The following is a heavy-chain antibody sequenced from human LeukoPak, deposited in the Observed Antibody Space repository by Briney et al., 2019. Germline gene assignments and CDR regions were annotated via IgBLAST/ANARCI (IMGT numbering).Heavy chain of an antibody. CDR2: IYHSGSS. Sequence: SETLSLTCAVYGGSFSGYYWSWIRQPPGKGLEWIGSIYHSGSSYYNPSLKSRVTISVDTSKNQFSLKLSSVTAADTAVYYCASSYSSSWYWFDPWGQGTLVTVSS. D-gene: IGHD6-13*01. J-gene: IGHJ5*02. CDR1: GGSFSGYY. CDR3: ASSYSSSWYWFDP. V-gene: IGHV4-34*01.